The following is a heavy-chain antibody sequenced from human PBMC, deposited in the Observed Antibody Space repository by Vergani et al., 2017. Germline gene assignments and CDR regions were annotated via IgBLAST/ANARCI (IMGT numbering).Heavy chain of an antibody. J-gene: IGHJ4*02. CDR3: AKAGLGGSGWAYFDY. CDR1: GFTFDDYA. D-gene: IGHD6-19*01. CDR2: INWNSDSI. Sequence: EVQLVESGGGLVQPGRSLRLSCAASGFTFDDYAMHWVRQAPGKGLEWVSGINWNSDSIGYGNSVKGRFTISRNNAKKSLYLQMNSLSPEDTALYYCAKAGLGGSGWAYFDYWGQGTLVTVSS. V-gene: IGHV3-9*01.